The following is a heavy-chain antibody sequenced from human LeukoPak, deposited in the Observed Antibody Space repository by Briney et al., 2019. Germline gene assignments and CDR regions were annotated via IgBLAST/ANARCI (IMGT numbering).Heavy chain of an antibody. J-gene: IGHJ3*02. D-gene: IGHD3-16*01. Sequence: GGSLRLSCAASGFTFSSYGMHWVRQAPGKGLEWVAVIWYDGSNKYYGDSVKGRFTISRDNSKNTLHLQMNSLRAEDTAVYYCASDLRVGHERYEAFNIWGQGTMVIVSS. CDR1: GFTFSSYG. CDR3: ASDLRVGHERYEAFNI. V-gene: IGHV3-33*01. CDR2: IWYDGSNK.